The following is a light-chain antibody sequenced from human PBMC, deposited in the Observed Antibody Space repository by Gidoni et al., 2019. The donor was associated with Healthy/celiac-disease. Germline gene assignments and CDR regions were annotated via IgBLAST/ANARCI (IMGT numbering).Light chain of an antibody. J-gene: IGLJ3*02. CDR2: RNN. Sequence: QSVLPQPPSASGTPVQRVTISCSGSSSNIGSNYVYWYQQLPGTAPKLLIYRNNQRPSGVPDRFSGSKSGTSASLAISGLRSEDEADYYCAAWDDSLSGRNWVFGGGTKLTVL. CDR3: AAWDDSLSGRNWV. V-gene: IGLV1-47*01. CDR1: SSNIGSNY.